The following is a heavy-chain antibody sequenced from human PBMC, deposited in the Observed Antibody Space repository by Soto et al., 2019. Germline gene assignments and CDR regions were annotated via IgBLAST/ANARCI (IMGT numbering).Heavy chain of an antibody. D-gene: IGHD1-26*01. V-gene: IGHV1-69*13. J-gene: IGHJ4*02. Sequence: ASVKVSCKASGGTFSSYAISWVRQAPGQGLEWMGGIIPIFGTANYAQKFQGRVTITADESTSTAYMELSSLRSEDTAVYYCARGELPYTHYFDYWGQGTLVTVSS. CDR3: ARGELPYTHYFDY. CDR2: IIPIFGTA. CDR1: GGTFSSYA.